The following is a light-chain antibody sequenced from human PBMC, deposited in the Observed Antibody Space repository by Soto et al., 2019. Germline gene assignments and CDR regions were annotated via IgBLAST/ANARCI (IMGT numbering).Light chain of an antibody. Sequence: QSVLTQPPSVSGAPGQRVTISCTGSSSNIGAGYVVHWYQQLPGTAPKLLIYGNSNRPSGVPDRFSGSKSGTSASLAITGLPAPDVAAYYSQSYDSSLSGSVFGGGTKLTVL. CDR1: SSNIGAGYV. V-gene: IGLV1-40*01. J-gene: IGLJ2*01. CDR2: GNS. CDR3: QSYDSSLSGSV.